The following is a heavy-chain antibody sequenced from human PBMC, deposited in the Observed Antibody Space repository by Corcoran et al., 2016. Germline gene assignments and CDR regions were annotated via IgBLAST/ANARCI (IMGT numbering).Heavy chain of an antibody. J-gene: IGHJ6*02. CDR3: EREGVGRGGLDV. CDR1: GFTFSNNW. V-gene: IGHV3-7*01. D-gene: IGHD3-10*01. CDR2: IKKDESEK. Sequence: EVQLVESGGGLVQPGGSLRLSCVASGFTFSNNWMSWVRQAPGKGLEWVANIKKDESEKYYVDSVKGRFTISRDNAKNSVYLEMNSLRAEDTAVYYCEREGVGRGGLDVWGQGTTVTVSS.